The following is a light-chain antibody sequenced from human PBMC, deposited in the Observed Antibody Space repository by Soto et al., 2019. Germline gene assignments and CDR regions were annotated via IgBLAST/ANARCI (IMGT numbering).Light chain of an antibody. CDR2: GAS. V-gene: IGKV3-20*01. CDR1: QSVSSNY. Sequence: EIVLAQSPGTLSLSPGERATLSFRASQSVSSNYLAWYQQKPGQAPRLLIYGASTRATGISDRFSGSGSGTGFTLTISRLEPEDFAVYYCQQYGSSPRTFGQGTKVDIK. CDR3: QQYGSSPRT. J-gene: IGKJ1*01.